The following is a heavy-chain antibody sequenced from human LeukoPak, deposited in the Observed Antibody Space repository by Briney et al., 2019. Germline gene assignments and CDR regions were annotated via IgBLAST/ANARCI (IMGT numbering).Heavy chain of an antibody. J-gene: IGHJ4*02. CDR2: IYYSGST. CDR1: GGSLSSYY. Sequence: SETLSLTCTVSGGSLSSYYWSWLRQPPRKGLEWIGYIYYSGSTNYNPSLKGRVTMSVDTSKNQFSLKLSSVTAADTAVYYCARVNYYASGSYGVPDYWGQGTLVTVSS. V-gene: IGHV4-59*01. CDR3: ARVNYYASGSYGVPDY. D-gene: IGHD3-10*01.